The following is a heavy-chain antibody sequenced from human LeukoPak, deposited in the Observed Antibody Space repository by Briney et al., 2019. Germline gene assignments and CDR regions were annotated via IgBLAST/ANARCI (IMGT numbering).Heavy chain of an antibody. CDR2: IYYSGST. J-gene: IGHJ4*02. CDR3: ARSVWNSYDY. CDR1: GGSISSYY. Sequence: SETLSLTCTVSGGSISSYYWSWIRQPPGKGLEWIGYIYYSGSTNYNPSLKSRVTISVDTYKNQFSLKLSSATAADTAVYYCARSVWNSYDYWGQGTLVTVSS. V-gene: IGHV4-59*01. D-gene: IGHD1-1*01.